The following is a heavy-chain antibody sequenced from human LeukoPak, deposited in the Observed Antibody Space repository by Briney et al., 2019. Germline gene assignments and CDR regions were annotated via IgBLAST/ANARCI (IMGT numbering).Heavy chain of an antibody. Sequence: GGSLRLSCAASGFTFSAYAMNWVRQAPGKGLEWVSSISGSGSTTYYADSVKGRFTISRDNSENTLYLQMNTLRAEDTALYYCAKDVRGYSSPVDHWGQGALFSVSS. D-gene: IGHD3-10*02. J-gene: IGHJ4*01. CDR2: ISGSGSTT. CDR3: AKDVRGYSSPVDH. V-gene: IGHV3-23*01. CDR1: GFTFSAYA.